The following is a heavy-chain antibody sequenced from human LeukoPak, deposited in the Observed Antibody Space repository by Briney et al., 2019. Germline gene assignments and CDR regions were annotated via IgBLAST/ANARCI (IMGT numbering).Heavy chain of an antibody. V-gene: IGHV3-20*04. J-gene: IGHJ4*02. D-gene: IGHD5-12*01. CDR2: INWNSGSR. CDR3: ARGIDSGYDYFDY. CDR1: GFTFDDHG. Sequence: GGSLRLSCAASGFTFDDHGMSWVRQAPGKGLEWVSGINWNSGSRGYADSVKGRFTISRDNAKNSLYLRMNSLRAEDTALYYCARGIDSGYDYFDYWGQGTLVTVSS.